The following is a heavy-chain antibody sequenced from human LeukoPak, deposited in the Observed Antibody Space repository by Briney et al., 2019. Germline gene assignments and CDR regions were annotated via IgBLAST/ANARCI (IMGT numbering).Heavy chain of an antibody. V-gene: IGHV1-18*01. CDR3: ARAGPYSSGWLRSGYYYYYMDV. Sequence: ASVKVSCKASGYTFTNYGISWVRQAPGQGLEWMGWVSAYNGNTNYAQKLQGRVTMTTDTSTSTAYMELRSLRSDDTAVYYCARAGPYSSGWLRSGYYYYYMDVWGKGTTVTVSS. CDR2: VSAYNGNT. J-gene: IGHJ6*03. CDR1: GYTFTNYG. D-gene: IGHD6-19*01.